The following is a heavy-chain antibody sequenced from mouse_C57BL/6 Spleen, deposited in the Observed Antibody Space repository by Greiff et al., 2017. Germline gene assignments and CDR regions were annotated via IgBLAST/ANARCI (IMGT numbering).Heavy chain of an antibody. D-gene: IGHD2-3*01. J-gene: IGHJ2*01. CDR2: ISSGGSYT. CDR3: ARGGEGYYDY. Sequence: EVKLQQSGGDLVKPGGSLKLSCAASGFTFSSYGMSWVRQTPDKRLEWVATISSGGSYTYSPDNVKGRFTISRDNAKNTLYLKMSSLKSDDTAMCYCARGGEGYYDYWGQGTTLTVSS. V-gene: IGHV5-6*02. CDR1: GFTFSSYG.